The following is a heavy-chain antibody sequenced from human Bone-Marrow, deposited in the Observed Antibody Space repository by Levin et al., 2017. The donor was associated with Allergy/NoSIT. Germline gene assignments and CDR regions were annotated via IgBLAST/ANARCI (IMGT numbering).Heavy chain of an antibody. J-gene: IGHJ4*02. CDR1: GFTFSSYG. CDR3: AKVIRGYSSTSSRRPTDY. D-gene: IGHD6-19*01. CDR2: ISYDGSNK. V-gene: IGHV3-30*18. Sequence: PGGSLRLSCAASGFTFSSYGMHWVRQAPGKGLEWVAVISYDGSNKYYADSVKGRFTISRDNSKNTLYLQMNSLRAEDTAVYYCAKVIRGYSSTSSRRPTDYWGQGTLVTVSS.